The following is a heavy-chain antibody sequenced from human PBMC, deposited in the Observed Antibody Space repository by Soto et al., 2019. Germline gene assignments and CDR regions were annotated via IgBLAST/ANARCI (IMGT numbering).Heavy chain of an antibody. CDR2: ISYDGSNK. Sequence: QVQLVESGGGVVQPGRSLRLSCAASGFTFSSYGMHWVRQAPGKGLEWVAVISYDGSNKYYADSVKGRFTISRDNSKNPLYLQMNSLRAEDTAVYYCAKDMGSYGDWGQGTLVTVSS. V-gene: IGHV3-30*18. CDR1: GFTFSSYG. D-gene: IGHD5-18*01. J-gene: IGHJ4*02. CDR3: AKDMGSYGD.